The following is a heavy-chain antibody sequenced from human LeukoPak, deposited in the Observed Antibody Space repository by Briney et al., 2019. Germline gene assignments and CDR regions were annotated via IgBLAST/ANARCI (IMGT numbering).Heavy chain of an antibody. J-gene: IGHJ4*02. CDR2: ISYDGSNK. CDR3: AKDTVFAALGATTGAFDY. Sequence: LSLTCTVSGGSVRSSYYYWGWIRQPPGKGLEWVAVISYDGSNKYYADSVKGRFTISRDNSKNTLYLQMNSLRAEDTAVYYCAKDTVFAALGATTGAFDYWGQGTLVTVSS. CDR1: GGSVRS. V-gene: IGHV3-30*18. D-gene: IGHD1-26*01.